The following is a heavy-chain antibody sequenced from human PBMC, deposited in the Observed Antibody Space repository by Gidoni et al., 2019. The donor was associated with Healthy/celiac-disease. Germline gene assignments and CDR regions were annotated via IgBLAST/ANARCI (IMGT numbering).Heavy chain of an antibody. V-gene: IGHV4-39*01. CDR2: IYYSGST. D-gene: IGHD2-2*01. CDR3: ARLGDIVVVPAARVFDY. CDR1: GGSISSSSYY. J-gene: IGHJ4*02. Sequence: QLQLQESGPGLVKPSETLSLTCTVSGGSISSSSYYWGWSRQPPGKGLEWIGSIYYSGSTYYNPSLKSRVTISVDTSKNQFSLKLSSVTAADTAVYYCARLGDIVVVPAARVFDYWGQGTLVTVSS.